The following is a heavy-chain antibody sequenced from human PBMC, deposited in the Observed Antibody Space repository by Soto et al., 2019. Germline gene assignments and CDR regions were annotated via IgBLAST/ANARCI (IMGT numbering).Heavy chain of an antibody. CDR2: ISSSSSYI. CDR1: GFTFSSYS. Sequence: SLRLSCAASGFTFSSYSMNWVRQAPGKGLEWVSSISSSSSYIYYADSVKGRFTISRDNAKNSLYLQMNSLRAEDTAVYYCARDGEEGTLTIFGVVIKDAFDIWGQGTMVTVSS. CDR3: ARDGEEGTLTIFGVVIKDAFDI. V-gene: IGHV3-21*01. D-gene: IGHD3-3*01. J-gene: IGHJ3*02.